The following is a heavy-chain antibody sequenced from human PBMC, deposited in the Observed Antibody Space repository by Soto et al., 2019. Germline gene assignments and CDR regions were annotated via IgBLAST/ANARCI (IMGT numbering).Heavy chain of an antibody. D-gene: IGHD3-3*01. CDR3: ARDPRPRKYDSLSDYTNSWFDP. V-gene: IGHV1-2*04. CDR2: INPKSGGT. CDR1: GYTFTDYY. Sequence: ASVKVSGKASGYTFTDYYMHWVRQAPGQGLEWMGWINPKSGGTNYAQKFQGWVTMTRDTYIETAYMELSRLKSDDAAVYYCARDPRPRKYDSLSDYTNSWFDPWGQGTLVTVSS. J-gene: IGHJ5*02.